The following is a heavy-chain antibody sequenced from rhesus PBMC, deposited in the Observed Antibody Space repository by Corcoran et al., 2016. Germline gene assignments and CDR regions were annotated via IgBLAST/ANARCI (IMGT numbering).Heavy chain of an antibody. CDR3: ARVVYSNDLEYFEF. CDR2: IGGSSVST. CDR1: GYSISSGSG. D-gene: IGHD4-23*01. J-gene: IGHJ1*01. Sequence: QVQLQESGPGLVKPSETLSLTCAVSGYSISSGSGWSWIRQPPGTGLEWIGYIGGSSVSTNYNPSLKSRVTISKDTSKNQFSLKLSSVTAADTAVYYCARVVYSNDLEYFEFWGQGALVTVSS. V-gene: IGHV4-127*01.